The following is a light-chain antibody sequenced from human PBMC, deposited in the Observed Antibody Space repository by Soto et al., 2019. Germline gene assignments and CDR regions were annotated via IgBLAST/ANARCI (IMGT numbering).Light chain of an antibody. CDR2: DAS. J-gene: IGKJ4*02. V-gene: IGKV1-39*01. CDR1: QSVSSF. Sequence: DFQMTQSPSSRSASVGERAPTTCRANQSVSSFLNWYQQKPGKAPNLLIYDASSLQSGVPSRFRGSGSGTDFTLTISSLQPEDFATYFCQHRNSSPHTFGEGTKVDIK. CDR3: QHRNSSPHT.